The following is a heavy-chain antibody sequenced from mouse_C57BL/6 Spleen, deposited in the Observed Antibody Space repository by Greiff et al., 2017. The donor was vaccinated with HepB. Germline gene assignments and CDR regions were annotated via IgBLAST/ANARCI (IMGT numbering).Heavy chain of an antibody. V-gene: IGHV5-9-1*02. Sequence: EVKLVESGEGLVKPGGSLKLSCAASGFTFSSYAMSWVRQTPEKRLEWVAYISSGGDYIYYADTVKGRFTISRDNARNTLYLQMSSLKSEDTAMYYCTRDQDSSGYPYYYAMDYWGQGTSVTVSS. CDR3: TRDQDSSGYPYYYAMDY. J-gene: IGHJ4*01. D-gene: IGHD3-2*02. CDR1: GFTFSSYA. CDR2: ISSGGDYI.